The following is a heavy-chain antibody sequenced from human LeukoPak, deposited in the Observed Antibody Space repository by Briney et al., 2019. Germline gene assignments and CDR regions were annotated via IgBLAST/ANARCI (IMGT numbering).Heavy chain of an antibody. D-gene: IGHD2-8*01. CDR2: ISQSART. Sequence: PSGTLSLTCGVTGGSISNNWWTWVRQPPGKGLEWIGEISQSARTNYNPSLKSRVTMSIDKSRNQFSLRMTSVTAADTAVYYCARAPEDIVPIGYFDYWGQGTLVTVSS. CDR3: ARAPEDIVPIGYFDY. J-gene: IGHJ4*02. V-gene: IGHV4-4*02. CDR1: GGSISNNW.